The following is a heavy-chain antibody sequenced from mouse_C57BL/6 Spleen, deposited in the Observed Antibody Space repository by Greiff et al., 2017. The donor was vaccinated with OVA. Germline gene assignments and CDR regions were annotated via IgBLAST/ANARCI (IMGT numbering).Heavy chain of an antibody. V-gene: IGHV1-26*01. Sequence: VQLQQSGPELVKPGASVKISCKASGYTFTDYYMNWVKQSHGKSLEWIGDINPNNGGTSYNQKLKGKATLTVDKSSSTAYMELRSLTSEDSAVYYCARQATTGWYFDYWGQGTTLTVSS. CDR2: INPNNGGT. CDR1: GYTFTDYY. CDR3: ARQATTGWYFDY. D-gene: IGHD1-1*01. J-gene: IGHJ2*01.